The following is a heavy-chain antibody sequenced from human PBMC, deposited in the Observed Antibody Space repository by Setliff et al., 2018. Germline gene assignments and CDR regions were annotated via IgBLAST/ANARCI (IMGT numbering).Heavy chain of an antibody. V-gene: IGHV1-2*02. CDR3: ARAFGMYYDFWSGSLHNFDY. Sequence: ASVKVSCKASGYTFTSYGISWVRQAPGQGLEWMGWINPNSGGTNYAQKFQGRVTMTRDTSISTAYMELSRLRSDDTAVYYCARAFGMYYDFWSGSLHNFDYWGQGTLVTVSS. D-gene: IGHD3-3*01. J-gene: IGHJ4*02. CDR1: GYTFTSYG. CDR2: INPNSGGT.